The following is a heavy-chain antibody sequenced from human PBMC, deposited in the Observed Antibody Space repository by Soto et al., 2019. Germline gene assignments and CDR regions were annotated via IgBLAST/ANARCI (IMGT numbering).Heavy chain of an antibody. D-gene: IGHD3-3*01. CDR1: SGSFSGYY. J-gene: IGHJ6*02. CDR2: INHSGST. Sequence: SEPLSLTCAVYSGSFSGYYGSWIRQPPAKVLEWIEEINHSGSTNYNPSLKSRVTISVDTSKNQFSLRLSSVTAADTAVYYCAGGQRYYDLWNDELGTYYYGMDVWGQGTTVTVSS. CDR3: AGGQRYYDLWNDELGTYYYGMDV. V-gene: IGHV4-34*01.